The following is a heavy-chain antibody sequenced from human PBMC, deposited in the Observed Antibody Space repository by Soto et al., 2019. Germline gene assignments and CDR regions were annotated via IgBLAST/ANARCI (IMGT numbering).Heavy chain of an antibody. CDR3: AKDGADCSGGSCYPDASGI. Sequence: PGGSLRLSCAASGLTFSSYAMSWVRQAPGKGLEWVSAISGSGGSTYYADSVKGRFTISRDNSKNTLYLQMNSLRAEDTAVYYCAKDGADCSGGSCYPDASGIRGQGTMVTVSS. CDR1: GLTFSSYA. CDR2: ISGSGGST. V-gene: IGHV3-23*01. D-gene: IGHD2-15*01. J-gene: IGHJ3*02.